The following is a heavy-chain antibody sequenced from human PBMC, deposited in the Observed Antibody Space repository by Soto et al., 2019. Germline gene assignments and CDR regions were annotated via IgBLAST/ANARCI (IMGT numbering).Heavy chain of an antibody. CDR3: GSRDPGTSVDY. CDR2: IYRTGST. V-gene: IGHV4-4*02. Sequence: SETLSLTCAVSGGSFTSNNWWTWVRQPPGQGLEWIGEIYRTGSTNYNPSLKSRVTISLDKSENQFSLKVTSLTAADTAVYYCGSRDPGTSVDYWGQGTLVTVSS. D-gene: IGHD1-7*01. CDR1: GGSFTSNNW. J-gene: IGHJ4*02.